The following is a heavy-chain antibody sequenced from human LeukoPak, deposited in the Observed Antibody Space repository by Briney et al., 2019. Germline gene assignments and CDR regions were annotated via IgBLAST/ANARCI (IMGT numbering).Heavy chain of an antibody. CDR3: AKDNAFGGEEC. D-gene: IGHD2-21*01. V-gene: IGHV3-23*01. CDR2: IHNSGGTT. J-gene: IGHJ4*02. Sequence: PGGSLRLSCTASGFTFSSYTMNWVRQAPGKGVEWVSAIHNSGGTTFYPDSVKDRYTISRGNSKNTLFLQMNSLRAEDTDVYYCAKDNAFGGEECWGQGNPVTVSS. CDR1: GFTFSSYT.